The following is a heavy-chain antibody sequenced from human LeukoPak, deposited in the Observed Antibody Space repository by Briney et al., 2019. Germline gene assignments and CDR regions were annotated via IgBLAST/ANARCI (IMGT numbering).Heavy chain of an antibody. D-gene: IGHD4-17*01. CDR1: GYTFTSNG. V-gene: IGHV1-18*01. CDR3: ARGQPYGDYVYYGMDV. J-gene: IGHJ6*02. CDR2: ISAYNGNT. Sequence: ASMKVSCKASGYTFTSNGISWVRQAPGQGLEWMGWISAYNGNTNYAQKLQGRVTMTTDTSTSTAYMELRSLRSDDTAVYYCARGQPYGDYVYYGMDVWGQGTTVTVSS.